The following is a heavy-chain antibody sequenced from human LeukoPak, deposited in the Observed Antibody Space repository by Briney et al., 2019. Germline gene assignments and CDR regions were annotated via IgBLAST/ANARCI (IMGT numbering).Heavy chain of an antibody. V-gene: IGHV4-39*01. CDR3: IRTSYSGSYDWFDP. D-gene: IGHD1-26*01. CDR1: GGSISSSSYY. CDR2: IYYSGST. Sequence: PSETLSLTCTVSGGSISSSSYYWGWIRQPPGKGLEWIGSIYYSGSTYYNPSLKSRVTISVDTSKNQFSLKLSSVTAADTAVYYCIRTSYSGSYDWFDPWGQGTLVTVSS. J-gene: IGHJ5*02.